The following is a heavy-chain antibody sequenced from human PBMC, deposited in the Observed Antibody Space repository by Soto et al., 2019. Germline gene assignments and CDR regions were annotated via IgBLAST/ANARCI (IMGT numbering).Heavy chain of an antibody. D-gene: IGHD2-2*01. J-gene: IGHJ6*02. CDR2: LYNTGST. CDR1: GASISRYY. Sequence: SEPLSLTCTVSGASISRYYWSWIRQSPGKGLEWIGYLYNTGSTIYNPSLKSRVTISVDKSKNQFSLKMNSVTAAATAVYYCARELMVYIVVVPAGLGMYVWGQGNTVPVSS. CDR3: ARELMVYIVVVPAGLGMYV. V-gene: IGHV4-59*01.